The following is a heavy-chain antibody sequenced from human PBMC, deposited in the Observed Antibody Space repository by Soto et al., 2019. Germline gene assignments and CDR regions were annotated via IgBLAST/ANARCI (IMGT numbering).Heavy chain of an antibody. J-gene: IGHJ3*02. V-gene: IGHV3-11*05. CDR3: AREGNDGDYAAFDI. D-gene: IGHD4-17*01. CDR2: ISSSSSYT. CDR1: GFTFSDYY. Sequence: QVQLVESGGGLVKPGGSLRLSCAASGFTFSDYYMSWIRQAPGKGLEWVSYISSSSSYTNYADSVKGRFTISRDNAKNSLYLQMNSLRAEDTAVYYCAREGNDGDYAAFDIWGQGTMVTVSS.